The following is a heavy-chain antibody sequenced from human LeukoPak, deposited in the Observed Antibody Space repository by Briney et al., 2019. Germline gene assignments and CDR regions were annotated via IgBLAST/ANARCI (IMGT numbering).Heavy chain of an antibody. CDR1: GYTFTSYD. CDR3: ARDWGYSYGQQDDY. V-gene: IGHV1-2*02. J-gene: IGHJ4*02. Sequence: GASVKVSCKASGYTFTSYDINWVRQATGQGLEWMGWINPNSGGTNYAQKFQGRVTMTRDTSISTAYMELSRLRSDDTAVYYCARDWGYSYGQQDDYWGQGTLVTVSS. D-gene: IGHD5-18*01. CDR2: INPNSGGT.